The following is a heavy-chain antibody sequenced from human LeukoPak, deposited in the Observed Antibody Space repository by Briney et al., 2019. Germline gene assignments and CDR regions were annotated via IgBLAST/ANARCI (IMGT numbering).Heavy chain of an antibody. D-gene: IGHD6-19*01. J-gene: IGHJ4*02. V-gene: IGHV3-23*01. Sequence: GGSLRLSCAASGFTFSNYAMAWVRQAPGKGLEWVSRISTSGGRADYADSVKGRFTISRDNSKNTMYLQMNSLRAEDTAVYYCEKDLLYSSSSGWYGLDYWGRGTLVTVSS. CDR2: ISTSGGRA. CDR3: EKDLLYSSSSGWYGLDY. CDR1: GFTFSNYA.